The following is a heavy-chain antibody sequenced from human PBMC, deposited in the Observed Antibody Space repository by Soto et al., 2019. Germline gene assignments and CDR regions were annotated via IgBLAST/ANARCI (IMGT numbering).Heavy chain of an antibody. J-gene: IGHJ6*02. D-gene: IGHD3-3*01. Sequence: QVQLQESGPGLVKPSETLSLTCTVSGGSVSSGSYYWSWIRQPPGKGLEWIGYIYYSGSTNYNPSLKSRVTISVDTSKNQFSLKLSSVTAADTAVYYCARDGYDFWSKSYYGMDVWGQGTTVTVSS. V-gene: IGHV4-61*01. CDR3: ARDGYDFWSKSYYGMDV. CDR2: IYYSGST. CDR1: GGSVSSGSYY.